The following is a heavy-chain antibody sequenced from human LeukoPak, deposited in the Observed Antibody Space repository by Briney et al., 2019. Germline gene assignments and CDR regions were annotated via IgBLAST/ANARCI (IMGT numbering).Heavy chain of an antibody. V-gene: IGHV4-34*01. Sequence: SETLSLTCAVYGGSFSGYYWSWIRQPPGKGLEWIGEINHSGSTNYNPSLKSRVTISVDTSKNQFSLKLSSVTAADTAVYYCARGTGGYDILTGYYHYYCYGMDVWGQGTTVTVSS. CDR3: ARGTGGYDILTGYYHYYCYGMDV. J-gene: IGHJ6*02. D-gene: IGHD3-9*01. CDR1: GGSFSGYY. CDR2: INHSGST.